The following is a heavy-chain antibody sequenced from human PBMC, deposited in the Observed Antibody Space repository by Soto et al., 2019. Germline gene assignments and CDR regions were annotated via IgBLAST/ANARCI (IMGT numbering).Heavy chain of an antibody. CDR3: ARVQRYSSSSPHNCFDP. CDR1: GFTFSDYY. J-gene: IGHJ5*02. CDR2: ISSDSSYT. V-gene: IGHV3-11*06. Sequence: PGGSLRLSCAASGFTFSDYYMSWIRQAPGKGLEWVSYISSDSSYTNYADSVKGRFTISRDNAKNSLYLQMNSLRAEDTAVYYCARVQRYSSSSPHNCFDPWGQGTLVTVSS. D-gene: IGHD6-6*01.